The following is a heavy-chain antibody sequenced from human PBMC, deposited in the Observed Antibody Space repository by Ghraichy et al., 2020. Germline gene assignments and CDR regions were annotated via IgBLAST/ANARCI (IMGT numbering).Heavy chain of an antibody. Sequence: GESLNISCAASGFTFSSYWMSWVRQAPGKGLEWVANIKQDGSEKYYVDSVKGRFTISRDNAKNSLYLQMNSLRAEDTAVYYCARSPKNTMPMDVWGQGPRSPSP. CDR2: IKQDGSEK. D-gene: IGHD5-24*01. CDR1: GFTFSSYW. V-gene: IGHV3-7*01. CDR3: ARSPKNTMPMDV. J-gene: IGHJ6*02.